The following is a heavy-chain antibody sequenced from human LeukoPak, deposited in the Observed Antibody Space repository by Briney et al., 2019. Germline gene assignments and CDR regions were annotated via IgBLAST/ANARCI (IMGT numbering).Heavy chain of an antibody. V-gene: IGHV1-18*01. CDR3: ARDWWWLDYYYGMDV. J-gene: IGHJ6*02. CDR2: ISAYNGNT. CDR1: GYTFTSYG. Sequence: GASVKVSCKASGYTFTSYGISWVRQAPGQGLEWMGWISAYNGNTNYAQKLQGRVTMTTDTSTSTAYMELRSLRSDDTAVYYCARDWWWLDYYYGMDVWGQGTTVTVSS. D-gene: IGHD2-15*01.